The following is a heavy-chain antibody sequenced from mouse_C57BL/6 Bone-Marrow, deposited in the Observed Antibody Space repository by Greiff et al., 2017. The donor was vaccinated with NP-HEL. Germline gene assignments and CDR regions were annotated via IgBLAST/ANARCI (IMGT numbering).Heavy chain of an antibody. CDR2: IDPSDSET. J-gene: IGHJ2*01. Sequence: QVQLQQPGAELVRPGSSVKLSCKASGYTFTSYWMHWVKQRPIQGLEWIGNIDPSDSETHYNQKFKDKATLTVDKSSSTAYMQLSSLTSEDSAVYYWAREGVYYNYLAYWAKAPLSQSPQ. CDR3: AREGVYYNYLAY. D-gene: IGHD2-12*01. V-gene: IGHV1-52*01. CDR1: GYTFTSYW.